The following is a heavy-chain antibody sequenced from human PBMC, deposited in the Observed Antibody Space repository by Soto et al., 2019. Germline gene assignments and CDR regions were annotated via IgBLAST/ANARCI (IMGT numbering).Heavy chain of an antibody. CDR2: ISGSGGST. V-gene: IGHV3-23*01. Sequence: GGSLRLSCAASGFTFSSYSMNWVRQAPGKGLERVSAISGSGGSTYYADSVKGRFTISRDNSKNTLYLQMNSLRAEDTAVYYCAKDLSPTYGMDVWGQGTTVTVSS. CDR3: AKDLSPTYGMDV. J-gene: IGHJ6*02. CDR1: GFTFSSYS.